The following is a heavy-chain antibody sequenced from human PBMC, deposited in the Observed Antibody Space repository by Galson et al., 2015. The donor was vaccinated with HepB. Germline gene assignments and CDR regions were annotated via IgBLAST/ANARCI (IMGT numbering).Heavy chain of an antibody. V-gene: IGHV3-53*01. CDR1: GFTVSADY. D-gene: IGHD1-26*01. J-gene: IGHJ4*02. CDR2: IYSGGSK. CDR3: PRGQAFYNFTGYYDFDD. Sequence: SLRLSCAASGFTVSADYMTWVRQAPGKGLEWVSLIYSGGSKYYAESVEGRFTISSDNSKNTVFLQLTYLSAEDTAIYYCPRGQAFYNFTGYYDFDDWGQGPLVTVS.